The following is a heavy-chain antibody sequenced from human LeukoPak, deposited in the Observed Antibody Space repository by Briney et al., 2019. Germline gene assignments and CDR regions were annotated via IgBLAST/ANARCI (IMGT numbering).Heavy chain of an antibody. J-gene: IGHJ5*02. CDR1: GDSVTAYY. CDR2: VSHDGTT. CDR3: ARLDCYDVVGCYNH. Sequence: PSETLSLTRSVSGDSVTAYYWNWIRQATGKGLEWIGYVSHDGTTNYTPSLRSRVVMSVDTANNTISLSLASVTAADTGVYYCARLDCYDVVGCYNHWGRGTPVTVS. D-gene: IGHD3/OR15-3a*01. V-gene: IGHV4-59*08.